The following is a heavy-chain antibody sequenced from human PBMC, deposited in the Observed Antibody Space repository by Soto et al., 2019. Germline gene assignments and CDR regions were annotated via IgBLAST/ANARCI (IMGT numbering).Heavy chain of an antibody. CDR1: GGSFSSYY. D-gene: IGHD2-2*01. Sequence: QLQLQQWGAGLLKPSETLSLTCAVYGGSFSSYYWSWIRQPPGKGLEWIGQINHYGSTDYNPSLKSRVTISVDTSKNHFSLRLSSVTAADTAMYYSATHCSSTSCYYTFDPWGQGTLVTVSS. V-gene: IGHV4-34*01. CDR3: ATHCSSTSCYYTFDP. J-gene: IGHJ5*02. CDR2: INHYGST.